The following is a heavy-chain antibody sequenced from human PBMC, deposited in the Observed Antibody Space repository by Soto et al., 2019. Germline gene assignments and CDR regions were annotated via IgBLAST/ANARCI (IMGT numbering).Heavy chain of an antibody. D-gene: IGHD4-17*01. J-gene: IGHJ6*03. V-gene: IGHV3-33*01. CDR3: ARDSGGDYHNYYMDV. Sequence: MQQVESGGGVVQPGTSLRLSCAASGLTFSNYAMHWVRQAPGKGLEWVTIIWYDGSDKNYGDSVKGRFTISRDNSKNTLYLQMNSLRVEYTAVYYCARDSGGDYHNYYMDVWGKGTTVTVSS. CDR1: GLTFSNYA. CDR2: IWYDGSDK.